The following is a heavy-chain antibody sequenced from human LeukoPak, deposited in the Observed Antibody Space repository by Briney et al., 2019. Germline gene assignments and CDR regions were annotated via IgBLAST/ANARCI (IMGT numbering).Heavy chain of an antibody. CDR3: ARAAPYSSSFKYFQH. CDR1: GFTSSSYS. V-gene: IGHV3-48*02. Sequence: GGSLRLSCAASGFTSSSYSMNWVRHAPGKGLELVSYISSSSSTIYYADSVKGRFTISRDNAKNSLYLQMNSLRHEDTAVYYCARAAPYSSSFKYFQHWGQGTLVTVSS. D-gene: IGHD6-13*01. CDR2: ISSSSSTI. J-gene: IGHJ1*01.